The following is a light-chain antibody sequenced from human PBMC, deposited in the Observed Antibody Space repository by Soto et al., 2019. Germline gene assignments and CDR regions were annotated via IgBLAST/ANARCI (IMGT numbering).Light chain of an antibody. V-gene: IGLV1-40*01. Sequence: QSVLTQPPSVSGAPGQRVTISCTGSSSNIGAGFDVHWYQQLPGTAPKLVIYDNNSRPSGVPDRFSGSKSGTSASLAITGLQAEDEADYYCQSYDSSLSGVVFGGGTKLTVL. CDR1: SSNIGAGFD. J-gene: IGLJ2*01. CDR3: QSYDSSLSGVV. CDR2: DNN.